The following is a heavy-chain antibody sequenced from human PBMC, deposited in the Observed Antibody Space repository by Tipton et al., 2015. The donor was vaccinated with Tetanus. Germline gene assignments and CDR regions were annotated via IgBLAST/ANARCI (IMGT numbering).Heavy chain of an antibody. CDR2: VSDSGST. Sequence: TLSLTCTVSGGSISSADYYWSWIRQPPGKGLEWIGYVSDSGSTYSNPSLRSRIIISVDTSKNQFSLILSSVTAADTAVYYCARVACSSTSCYSHYFDYWGPGSLVTVSS. J-gene: IGHJ4*02. V-gene: IGHV4-30-4*01. D-gene: IGHD2-2*01. CDR3: ARVACSSTSCYSHYFDY. CDR1: GGSISSADYY.